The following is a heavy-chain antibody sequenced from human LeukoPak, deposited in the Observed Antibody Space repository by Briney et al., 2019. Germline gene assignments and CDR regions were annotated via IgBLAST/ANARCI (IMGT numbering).Heavy chain of an antibody. Sequence: SETLSLTCTVSGGSISSGDYYWSWIRQPPGKGLEWIGYIYYSGSTYYNPSLKSRVTISVDTSKNQFSLKLSSVTAADTAVYYCARDARGWSGFDYWGQGTLVTVSS. J-gene: IGHJ4*02. D-gene: IGHD3-3*01. CDR1: GGSISSGDYY. CDR2: IYYSGST. CDR3: ARDARGWSGFDY. V-gene: IGHV4-30-4*08.